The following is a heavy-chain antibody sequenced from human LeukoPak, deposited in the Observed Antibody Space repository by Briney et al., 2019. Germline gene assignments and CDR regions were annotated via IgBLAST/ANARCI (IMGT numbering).Heavy chain of an antibody. CDR1: GFTFSSYS. J-gene: IGHJ4*02. D-gene: IGHD6-13*01. Sequence: GESLRLSCAASGFTFSSYSMNWVRQAPGKGLEWVSSISSSSSYICYADSVKGRFTISRDNAKNSLYLQMNSLRAEDTAVYYCARDSVLAAGTGYFDYWGQGTLVTVSS. CDR2: ISSSSSYI. CDR3: ARDSVLAAGTGYFDY. V-gene: IGHV3-21*01.